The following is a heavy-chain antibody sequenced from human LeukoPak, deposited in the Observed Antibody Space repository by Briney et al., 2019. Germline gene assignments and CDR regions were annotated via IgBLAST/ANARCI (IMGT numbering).Heavy chain of an antibody. D-gene: IGHD3-3*01. Sequence: ASVKVSCKASGYTFTSYAMHWVRQAPGQRLEWMGWISAYNGNTNYAQKLQGRVTMTTDTSTSTAYMELRSLRSDDTAVYYCARGGVSYYDFWSGSDYWGQGTLVTVSS. J-gene: IGHJ4*02. CDR1: GYTFTSYA. CDR3: ARGGVSYYDFWSGSDY. CDR2: ISAYNGNT. V-gene: IGHV1-18*01.